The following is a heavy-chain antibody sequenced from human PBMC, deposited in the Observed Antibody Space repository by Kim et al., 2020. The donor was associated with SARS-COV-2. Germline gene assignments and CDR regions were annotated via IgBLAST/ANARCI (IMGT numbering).Heavy chain of an antibody. CDR1: GFTFDDYA. V-gene: IGHV3-9*01. CDR3: AKGTTTMVQRYFDY. D-gene: IGHD3-10*01. CDR2: ISWNSGSI. Sequence: GGSLRLSCAASGFTFDDYAMHWVRQAPGKGLEWVSGISWNSGSIGYADSVKGRFTISRDNAKNSLYLQMNSLRAEDTALYYCAKGTTTMVQRYFDYWGQGTLVTVSS. J-gene: IGHJ4*02.